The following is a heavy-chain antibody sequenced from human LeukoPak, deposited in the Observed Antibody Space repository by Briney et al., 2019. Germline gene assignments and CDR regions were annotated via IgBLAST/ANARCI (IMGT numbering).Heavy chain of an antibody. V-gene: IGHV1-69*13. Sequence: GASVKVSCKASVGTFISYAISWVRQAPGQGLEWMGGIIRIFGTANYAQKFQGRVTITADESTSTAYMELSSLRSEDTAVYYCASHSGSHRADAFDIWGQGTMVTVSS. CDR2: IIRIFGTA. CDR1: VGTFISYA. J-gene: IGHJ3*02. CDR3: ASHSGSHRADAFDI. D-gene: IGHD1-26*01.